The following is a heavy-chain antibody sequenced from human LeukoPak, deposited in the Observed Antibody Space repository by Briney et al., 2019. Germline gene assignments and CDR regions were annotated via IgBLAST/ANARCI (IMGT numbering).Heavy chain of an antibody. CDR1: GGSISSSSYY. J-gene: IGHJ4*02. CDR3: ARDGEMATIENYFDY. CDR2: IYYSGST. V-gene: IGHV4-39*07. Sequence: PSETLSLTCTVSGGSISSSSYYWGWIRQPPGKGLEWIGSIYYSGSTHYNPSLKSRVTISLDTSKNQFSLKLSSVTAADTAVCYCARDGEMATIENYFDYWGQGTLVTVSS. D-gene: IGHD5-24*01.